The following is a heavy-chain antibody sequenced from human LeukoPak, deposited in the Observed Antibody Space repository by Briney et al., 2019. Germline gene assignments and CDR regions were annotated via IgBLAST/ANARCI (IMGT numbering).Heavy chain of an antibody. V-gene: IGHV3-11*01. CDR2: ISSSGSTI. Sequence: GRSLRLSCAASGFTFSDYYMSWIRQAPGKGLERVSYISSSGSTIYYADSVKGRFTISRDNAKNSLYLQMNSLRAEDTAVYYCARVNYNWNYAAYYGMDVWGQGTTVTVSS. CDR3: ARVNYNWNYAAYYGMDV. CDR1: GFTFSDYY. J-gene: IGHJ6*02. D-gene: IGHD1-7*01.